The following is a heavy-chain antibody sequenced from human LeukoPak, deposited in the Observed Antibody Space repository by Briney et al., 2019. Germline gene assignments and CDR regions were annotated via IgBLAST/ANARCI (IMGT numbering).Heavy chain of an antibody. CDR2: IIPILGIA. CDR3: AREDSPAGLSDDY. V-gene: IGHV1-69*04. CDR1: GYTFTGYY. J-gene: IGHJ4*02. Sequence: GASVKVSCKASGYTFTGYYMHWVRQAPGQGLEWMGRIIPILGIANYAQKFQGRVTITADKSTSTAYMELSSLRSEDTAVYYCAREDSPAGLSDDYWGQGTLVTVSS. D-gene: IGHD2-15*01.